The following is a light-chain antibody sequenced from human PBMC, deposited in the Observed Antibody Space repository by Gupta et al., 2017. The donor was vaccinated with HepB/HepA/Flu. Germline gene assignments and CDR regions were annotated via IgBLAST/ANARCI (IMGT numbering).Light chain of an antibody. CDR2: DVS. CDR1: SSDAGGYNS. Sequence: QSGLTQPASVSGSPGQSITISCTGTSSDAGGYNSVSWYQQYPGRAPKLLIYDVSNRTSGVSNRFSGSKTGNSASLTISGLQAEDEAVYYCTSFRSGSTLVIFGGGTELTVL. V-gene: IGLV2-14*03. J-gene: IGLJ2*01. CDR3: TSFRSGSTLVI.